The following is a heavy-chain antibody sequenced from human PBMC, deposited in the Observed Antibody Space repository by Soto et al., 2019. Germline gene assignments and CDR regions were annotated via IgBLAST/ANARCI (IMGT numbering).Heavy chain of an antibody. Sequence: SETLSLTCTVSGGSISSYYWSWIRQPPGKGLEWIGYIYYSGSTNYNPSLKSRVTMSVDTSKNQFSLKLSSVTAADTAVYYCARGQNRNYYGSGSYSPYDYWGQGTLVTVPQ. V-gene: IGHV4-59*01. CDR2: IYYSGST. CDR1: GGSISSYY. D-gene: IGHD3-10*01. CDR3: ARGQNRNYYGSGSYSPYDY. J-gene: IGHJ4*02.